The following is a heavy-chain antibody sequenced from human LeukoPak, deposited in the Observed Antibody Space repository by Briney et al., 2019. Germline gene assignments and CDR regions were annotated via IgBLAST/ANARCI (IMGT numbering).Heavy chain of an antibody. J-gene: IGHJ4*02. CDR3: AKGRGGNYWEPFDS. V-gene: IGHV3-23*01. CDR1: GFTFSSYA. CDR2: FSGGGGST. Sequence: GGSLRLSCAASGFTFSSYAMSWVRQAPGKGLEWVSTFSGGGGSTYYADSVKGRFTISRDNSKNTLYLQMNSLRAEDTAVYSCAKGRGGNYWEPFDSWGQGTLVTVSS. D-gene: IGHD1-7*01.